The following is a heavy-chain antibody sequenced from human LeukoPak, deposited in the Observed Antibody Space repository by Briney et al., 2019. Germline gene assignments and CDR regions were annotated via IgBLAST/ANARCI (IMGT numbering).Heavy chain of an antibody. V-gene: IGHV3-23*01. D-gene: IGHD3-22*01. CDR3: AKGLYYVYDSSGYHSNWFDP. J-gene: IGHJ5*02. CDR1: GFTFSNFA. CDR2: VSGSGDNT. Sequence: GGSLRLSCAASGFTFSNFAMSWVRQAPGKGVEWVSGVSGSGDNTYYADSAKGRFTISRDNSKNTMSLHMNSLRAEDTAIYYCAKGLYYVYDSSGYHSNWFDPWGQGTLVAVSS.